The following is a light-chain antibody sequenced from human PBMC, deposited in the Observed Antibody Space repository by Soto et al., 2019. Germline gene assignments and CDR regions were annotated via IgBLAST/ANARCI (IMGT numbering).Light chain of an antibody. V-gene: IGLV2-14*01. J-gene: IGLJ1*01. CDR1: TSDVGRYNY. Sequence: QSVLTQPASVSGSPGQSITISCTGTTSDVGRYNYVSWYQQHPGKAPKLIIYDVSNRPSGVSNRFSGSKSGNTASLTISGLQAEDVADYYCNTYTSSSTYVFRTGNNVTVL. CDR3: NTYTSSSTYV. CDR2: DVS.